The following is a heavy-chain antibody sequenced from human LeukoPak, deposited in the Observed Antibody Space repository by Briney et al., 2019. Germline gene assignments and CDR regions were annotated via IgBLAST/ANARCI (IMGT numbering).Heavy chain of an antibody. Sequence: PGGSLRLSCAASGFTFSSYSMSWVRQAPGKGLEWVSSISSSSSYIYYADSVRGRFTISRDNAKNSLYLQMNSLRAEDTAVYYCARDVGSYSGTPYNCFDPWGQGTLVTVSS. CDR1: GFTFSSYS. CDR2: ISSSSSYI. D-gene: IGHD1-26*01. J-gene: IGHJ5*02. V-gene: IGHV3-21*01. CDR3: ARDVGSYSGTPYNCFDP.